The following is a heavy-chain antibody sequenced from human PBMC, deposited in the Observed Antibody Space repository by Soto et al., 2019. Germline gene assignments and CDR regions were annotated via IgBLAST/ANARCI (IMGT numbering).Heavy chain of an antibody. Sequence: SETLSLTCTVSGGSIRNGDYYWSWIRQTPGKGLEWIGHIYFTGTAHYNPSLKNPVTVSLDTSKRQFSLKLRLVTAADTAVYYCARLRIATNNYKWFDPSGQGTLVTVSS. CDR3: ARLRIATNNYKWFDP. J-gene: IGHJ5*02. CDR1: GGSIRNGDYY. V-gene: IGHV4-30-4*01. D-gene: IGHD2-21*01. CDR2: IYFTGTA.